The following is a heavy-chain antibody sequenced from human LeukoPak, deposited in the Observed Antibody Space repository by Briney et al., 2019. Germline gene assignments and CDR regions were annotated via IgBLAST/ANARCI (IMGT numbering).Heavy chain of an antibody. CDR3: AKDRYYDNSANHYESES. J-gene: IGHJ5*02. D-gene: IGHD3-22*01. CDR2: VTGRGST. CDR1: GFAFSSYG. Sequence: PGGSLRLSCAASGFAFSSYGTSWVRQAPGKGLDWVSAVTGRGSTKYADSVTGRFIISRDNSKNTLYLQMDSLRAEDTAVYYCAKDRYYDNSANHYESESWGQGTLVTVSS. V-gene: IGHV3-23*01.